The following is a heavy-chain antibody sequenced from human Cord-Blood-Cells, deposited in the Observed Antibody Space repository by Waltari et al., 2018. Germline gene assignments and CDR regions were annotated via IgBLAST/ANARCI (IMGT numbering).Heavy chain of an antibody. V-gene: IGHV1-2*02. CDR3: ARGPSPGGSWDY. D-gene: IGHD1-26*01. CDR1: GYTFTVNY. Sequence: QVQLVQSRAEVKKPGASVTVSCKASGYTFTVNYTHWLRQAPGQGLEWMGWINPNSGGTNYAQKFQGRVTMTRDTSISTAYMELSRLRSDDTAVYYCARGPSPGGSWDYWGQGTLVTVSS. CDR2: INPNSGGT. J-gene: IGHJ4*02.